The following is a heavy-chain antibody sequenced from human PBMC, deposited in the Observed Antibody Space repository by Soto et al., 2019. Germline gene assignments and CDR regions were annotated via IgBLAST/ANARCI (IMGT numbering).Heavy chain of an antibody. CDR2: IDGTGDNT. Sequence: EVQLLESGGGLVQPGGSLTLSCAASGFTFSSYAMSWLRQAPGKGLEWVSAIDGTGDNTHYADSVKGRFTFSRDNSRNTLYLQMNGLRTEDTALYYCAKQVTGWFNDAFDDWGQGTLVTVSS. J-gene: IGHJ3*01. V-gene: IGHV3-23*01. CDR3: AKQVTGWFNDAFDD. CDR1: GFTFSSYA. D-gene: IGHD6-19*01.